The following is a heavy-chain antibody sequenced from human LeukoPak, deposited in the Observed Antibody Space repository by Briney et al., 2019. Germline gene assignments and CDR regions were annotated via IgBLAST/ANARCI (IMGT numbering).Heavy chain of an antibody. V-gene: IGHV1-2*02. Sequence: ASVKISCKASGYTFNGFYLHWVRQAPGQGLEWMGWINPNSGGTNYAQKFQGRVTMTRDTSISTAYMELSRLRSDDTAVYYCARWMATVTTPDYWGQGTLVTVSS. J-gene: IGHJ4*02. CDR1: GYTFNGFY. CDR2: INPNSGGT. CDR3: ARWMATVTTPDY. D-gene: IGHD4-11*01.